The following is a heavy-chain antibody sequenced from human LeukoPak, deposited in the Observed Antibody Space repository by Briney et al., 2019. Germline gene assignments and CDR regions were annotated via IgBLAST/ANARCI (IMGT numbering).Heavy chain of an antibody. CDR1: GGSFSGYY. CDR3: ARDGRISPYSGMDV. V-gene: IGHV4-59*01. Sequence: SETLSLTCAVYGGSFSGYYWSWIRQPPGKGLEWIGYIYYSGSTDYNPSLKSRVSISVDTSKNQFSLKLNSVTPADTAVYYCARDGRISPYSGMDVWGQGTTVTVSS. CDR2: IYYSGST. D-gene: IGHD1-26*01. J-gene: IGHJ6*02.